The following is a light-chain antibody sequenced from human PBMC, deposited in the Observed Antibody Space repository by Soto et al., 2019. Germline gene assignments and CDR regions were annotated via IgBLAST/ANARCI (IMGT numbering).Light chain of an antibody. CDR3: GSYTSRTTLEGV. CDR1: SRDVGGYNY. CDR2: EVS. Sequence: QSALTQPASVSGSPGQSITISCTGSSRDVGGYNYVSWYQHHPGKAPKLMIYEVSNRPSGVSDRFSGSKSGNTAFLTISGLQAEDEADYYCGSYTSRTTLEGVFGGGTKLTVL. J-gene: IGLJ3*02. V-gene: IGLV2-14*01.